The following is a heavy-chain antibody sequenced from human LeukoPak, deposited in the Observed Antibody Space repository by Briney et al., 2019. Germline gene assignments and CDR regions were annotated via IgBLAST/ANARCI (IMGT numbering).Heavy chain of an antibody. Sequence: GGSLRLSCTASGFTFSTYWVHWVRQAPGEGLVWVSRINSVGSSTSYADSVKGRFTISRDNAKNTLYLQMNSLRVEDTALYYCASHADYDAFDIGGQGTMVTVSS. CDR3: ASHADYDAFDI. CDR1: GFTFSTYW. D-gene: IGHD4-17*01. J-gene: IGHJ3*02. V-gene: IGHV3-74*01. CDR2: INSVGSST.